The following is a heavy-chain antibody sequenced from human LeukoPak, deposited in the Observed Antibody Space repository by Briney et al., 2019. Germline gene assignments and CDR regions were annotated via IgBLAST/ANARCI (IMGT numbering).Heavy chain of an antibody. J-gene: IGHJ3*02. V-gene: IGHV3-73*01. CDR2: IRSKANSYAT. CDR1: GFTFSGSA. Sequence: GGSLRLSCAASGFTFSGSAMHWVRQASGKGLEWVGRIRSKANSYATVYAASVKGRFTISRDDSKNTAYLQMNSLRAEDTAVYYCARDYGDYVGPDAFDIWGQGTMVTVSS. D-gene: IGHD4-17*01. CDR3: ARDYGDYVGPDAFDI.